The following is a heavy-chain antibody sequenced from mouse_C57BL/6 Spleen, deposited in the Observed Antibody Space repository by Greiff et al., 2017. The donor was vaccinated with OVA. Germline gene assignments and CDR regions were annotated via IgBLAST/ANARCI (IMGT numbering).Heavy chain of an antibody. CDR1: GFTFSDYG. J-gene: IGHJ2*01. Sequence: EVMLVESGGGLVKPGGSLKLSCAASGFTFSDYGMHWVRQAPEKGLEWVAYISSGSSTIYYADTVKGRFTISRDNAKNTLFLQMTSLRSEDTAMYYCARWWDDYFDYWGQGTTLTVSS. CDR2: ISSGSSTI. V-gene: IGHV5-17*01. CDR3: ARWWDDYFDY. D-gene: IGHD1-1*02.